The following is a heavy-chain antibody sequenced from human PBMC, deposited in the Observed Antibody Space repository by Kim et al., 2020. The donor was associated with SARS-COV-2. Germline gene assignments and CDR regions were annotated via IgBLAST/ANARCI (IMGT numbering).Heavy chain of an antibody. Sequence: GSVKGRFTISRENAKNSLYLQMNSLRAGDTAVYYCARAGLYGDYANAFDIWGQGTMVTVSS. CDR3: ARAGLYGDYANAFDI. V-gene: IGHV3-13*01. J-gene: IGHJ3*02. D-gene: IGHD4-17*01.